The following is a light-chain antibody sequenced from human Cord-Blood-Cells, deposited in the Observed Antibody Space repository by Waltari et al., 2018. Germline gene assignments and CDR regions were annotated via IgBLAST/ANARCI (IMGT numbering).Light chain of an antibody. CDR2: DAS. V-gene: IGKV1-5*01. CDR1: QSISSW. Sequence: DIQLTQSPSTLSVSVGARVTLTCRASQSISSWLAWYQQKPGKAPKLLIYDASSLESGVPSRFSGSGSGTEFTLTISSLQPDDFATYYCQQYNSYSWTFGQGTKVEIK. CDR3: QQYNSYSWT. J-gene: IGKJ1*01.